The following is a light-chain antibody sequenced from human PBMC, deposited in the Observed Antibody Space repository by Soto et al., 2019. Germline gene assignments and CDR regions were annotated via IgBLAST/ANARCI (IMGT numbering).Light chain of an antibody. Sequence: DIQMTQSPYTLSASVGERVTITCRAGQSVSSWLAWYQQKPGKAPKLLIYKASTLESGVPSRFSGSGSGTEFTLTISSLQPDDFATYYCQQYNSYSWTFGQGTKVDIK. J-gene: IGKJ1*01. CDR1: QSVSSW. CDR3: QQYNSYSWT. CDR2: KAS. V-gene: IGKV1-5*03.